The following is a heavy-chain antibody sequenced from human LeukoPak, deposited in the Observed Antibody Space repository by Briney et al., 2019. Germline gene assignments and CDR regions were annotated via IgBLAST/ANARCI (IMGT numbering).Heavy chain of an antibody. CDR2: ISSGSTYI. CDR1: GFSISDYS. J-gene: IGHJ4*02. CDR3: ARDAILTGYPKVPYFDY. D-gene: IGHD3-9*01. Sequence: GGSLRLSCAASGFSISDYSINWVRQAPGKGLEWGSSISSGSTYIYYADSVKGRFTISRDNAKNSLYPQMSSLRAEDTAVYFCARDAILTGYPKVPYFDYWGQGTLVTVSS. V-gene: IGHV3-21*01.